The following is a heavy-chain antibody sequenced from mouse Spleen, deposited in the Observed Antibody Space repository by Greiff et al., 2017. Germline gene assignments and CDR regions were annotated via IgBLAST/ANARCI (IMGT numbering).Heavy chain of an antibody. J-gene: IGHJ3*01. CDR2: INSNGGST. Sequence: EVKLMESGGGLVQPGGSLKLSCAASGFTFSSYGMSWVRQTPDKRLELVATINSNGGSTYYPDSVKGRFTISRDNAKNTLYLQMSSLKSEDTAMYYCARDTGLAWFAYWGQGTLVTVSA. V-gene: IGHV5-6-3*01. D-gene: IGHD2-2*01. CDR3: ARDTGLAWFAY. CDR1: GFTFSSYG.